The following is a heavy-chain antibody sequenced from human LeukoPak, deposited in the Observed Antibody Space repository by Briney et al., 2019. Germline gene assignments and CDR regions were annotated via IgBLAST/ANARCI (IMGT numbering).Heavy chain of an antibody. Sequence: GGSLRLSCAASGFTFSSYDMHWVRQAPGKGLEWVSYIWRSGSLIYYADSVKGRFTISRDNAKNSLYLQMNSLTAECTALYYCAREGELGGYYFDYWGQGALVTVSS. V-gene: IGHV3-48*03. J-gene: IGHJ4*02. CDR2: IWRSGSLI. CDR3: AREGELGGYYFDY. D-gene: IGHD5-12*01. CDR1: GFTFSSYD.